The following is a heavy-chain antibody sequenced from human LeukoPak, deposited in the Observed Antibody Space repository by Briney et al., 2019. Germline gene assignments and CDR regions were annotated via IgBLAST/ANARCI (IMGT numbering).Heavy chain of an antibody. V-gene: IGHV1-24*01. Sequence: ASVRVSCKVSGYTLTDLSMHWVRQAPGKGLEWMGGFDPEDGETIYAQKFQGRVTMTEDTSTDTAYMELSSLRSEDTAVYYCATEGYSISSELGNAFDIWGQGTMVTVSS. CDR3: ATEGYSISSELGNAFDI. D-gene: IGHD5-12*01. CDR2: FDPEDGET. CDR1: GYTLTDLS. J-gene: IGHJ3*02.